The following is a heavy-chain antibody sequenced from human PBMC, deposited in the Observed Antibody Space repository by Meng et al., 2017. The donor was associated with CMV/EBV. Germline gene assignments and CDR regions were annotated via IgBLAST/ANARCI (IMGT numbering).Heavy chain of an antibody. CDR3: ARPKGGSLLRAPFDY. J-gene: IGHJ4*02. CDR1: GGSFSGYY. V-gene: IGHV4-34*01. D-gene: IGHD2-15*01. Sequence: QVHLKKVGSGPFKPSEPLSLPFAVDGGSFSGYYWSWIRQPPGKGLEWIGEINHSGSTNYNPSLKSRVTISVDTSKNQFSLKLSSVTAADTAVYYCARPKGGSLLRAPFDYWGQGTLVTVSS. CDR2: INHSGST.